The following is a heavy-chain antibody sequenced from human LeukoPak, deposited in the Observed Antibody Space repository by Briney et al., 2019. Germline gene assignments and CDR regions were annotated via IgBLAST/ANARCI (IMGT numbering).Heavy chain of an antibody. Sequence: GESLKISCKGSGYSFTSYWIGWVRPMPGKGLEWVGIIYPGESDTRYSPSIHGQVTISADKSISTADLQWSSLKASDAAMYYCAAVEMGDFDFWGQGTLVTVSS. CDR1: GYSFTSYW. CDR2: IYPGESDT. D-gene: IGHD5-24*01. J-gene: IGHJ4*02. CDR3: AAVEMGDFDF. V-gene: IGHV5-51*01.